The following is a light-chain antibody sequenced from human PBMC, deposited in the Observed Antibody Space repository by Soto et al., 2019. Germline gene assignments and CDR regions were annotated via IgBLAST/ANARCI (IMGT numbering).Light chain of an antibody. V-gene: IGLV2-8*01. CDR1: SSDVGGYNY. Sequence: QSVLTQPPSASGSPGQSVTISCTGTSSDVGGYNYVSWYQQHPGKAPKLIVYEVSRRPSGVPDRFSGSKSANTASLTVSGLQAEDEADYYCSSYAGNSNVVFGGGTKLTVL. CDR3: SSYAGNSNVV. CDR2: EVS. J-gene: IGLJ3*02.